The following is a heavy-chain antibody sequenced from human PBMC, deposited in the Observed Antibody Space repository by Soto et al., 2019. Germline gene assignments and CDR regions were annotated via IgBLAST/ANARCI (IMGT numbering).Heavy chain of an antibody. CDR3: ARGDFGSGNY. V-gene: IGHV4-34*01. Sequence: QVQLQQWGAGLLKPSETLSLTCAVYGGSFSGYYWSWIRQPPGKGLEWMGAITHRGSTNYTPSLKSRVPISVDTTKNQFSLTLSSVTAADTAVYYCARGDFGSGNYWGQGTLVTVSS. D-gene: IGHD3-10*01. J-gene: IGHJ4*02. CDR1: GGSFSGYY. CDR2: ITHRGST.